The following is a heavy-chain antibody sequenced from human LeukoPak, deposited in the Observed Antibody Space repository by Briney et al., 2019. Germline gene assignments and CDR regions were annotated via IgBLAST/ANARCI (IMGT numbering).Heavy chain of an antibody. J-gene: IGHJ4*02. D-gene: IGHD3-22*01. CDR1: GGSISSGGYY. CDR2: IYYSGST. Sequence: SETLSLTRTVSGGSISSGGYYWSWIRQHPGKGLEWIGYIYYSGSTYYNPSLKSRVTISVDTSKNQFSLKLSSVTAADTAVYYCARDTPIAGGYFDYWGQGTLVTVSS. CDR3: ARDTPIAGGYFDY. V-gene: IGHV4-31*03.